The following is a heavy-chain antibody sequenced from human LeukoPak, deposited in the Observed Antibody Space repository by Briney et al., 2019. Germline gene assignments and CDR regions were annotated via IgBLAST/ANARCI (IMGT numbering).Heavy chain of an antibody. J-gene: IGHJ4*02. D-gene: IGHD3-10*01. CDR3: ARDQTMVRGVIIIEPPFDY. V-gene: IGHV3-11*04. CDR1: GFTFSDYY. CDR2: ISSSGSTI. Sequence: GALRLSCAASGFTFSDYYMSWIRQAPGKGLEWVSYISSSGSTIYYADSVKGRFTISRDNAKNSLYLQMNSLRAEDTAVYYCARDQTMVRGVIIIEPPFDYWGQGTLVTVSS.